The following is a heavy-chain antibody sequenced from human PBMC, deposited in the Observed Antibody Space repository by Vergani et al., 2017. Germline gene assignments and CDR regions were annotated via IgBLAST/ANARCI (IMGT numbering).Heavy chain of an antibody. CDR1: GGAVNSGSNF. CDR2: TSTDGST. D-gene: IGHD3-16*02. CDR3: ARETVVTSWDGYRFHYTDV. V-gene: IGHV4-61*02. J-gene: IGHJ6*03. Sequence: QVQLQESGPGLVKPSQTLSLTCSVSGGAVNSGSNFWTWIRQPAGKGLEWIGRTSTDGSTNYNPSLKSRVTVSVDTSKTQISLRLTSVTAEDTAVYYCARETVVTSWDGYRFHYTDVWGKGTTVTVSS.